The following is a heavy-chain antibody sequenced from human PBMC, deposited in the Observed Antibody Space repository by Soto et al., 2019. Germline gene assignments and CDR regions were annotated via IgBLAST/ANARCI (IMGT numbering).Heavy chain of an antibody. V-gene: IGHV4-34*01. D-gene: IGHD1-26*01. CDR3: ARKGTLGSARGPFYYYYYGMDV. J-gene: IGHJ6*02. CDR2: INHRGST. Sequence: QVQLQQRGAGLLKPSETLSLTCAVYGGSFSGYYWSWIRQPPGKGLEWIGEINHRGSTNYNPSLKSRVTISVDTSKNQFSLKLSSVTAADTAVYYCARKGTLGSARGPFYYYYYGMDVWGQGTTVTVSS. CDR1: GGSFSGYY.